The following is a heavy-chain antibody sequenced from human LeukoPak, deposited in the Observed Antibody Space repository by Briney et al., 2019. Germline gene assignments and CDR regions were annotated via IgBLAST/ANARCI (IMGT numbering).Heavy chain of an antibody. D-gene: IGHD2-15*01. CDR3: ARGYCSGGSCYSDY. CDR1: GGTFSSYA. J-gene: IGHJ4*02. V-gene: IGHV1-69*05. CDR2: IIPIFGTA. Sequence: ASVKASCKASGGTFSSYAISWLRQAPGQGLEWMGRIIPIFGTANYAQKFQGRVTITTDESTSTAYMELSSLRSEDTAVYYCARGYCSGGSCYSDYWGQGTLVTVSS.